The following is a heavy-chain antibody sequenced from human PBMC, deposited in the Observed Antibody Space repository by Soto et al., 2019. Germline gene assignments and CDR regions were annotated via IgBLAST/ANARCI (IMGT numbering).Heavy chain of an antibody. CDR1: GFTVSSNY. D-gene: IGHD1-26*01. V-gene: IGHV3-66*01. Sequence: EVQLVESGGGLVQPGGSLRLSCAASGFTVSSNYMTWVRQAPGKGLEWVSLVYSGGSSYYADSVKGRFTISRDNSKNTLSLQMNSLRAEDTAVYFCARVLRSGNSGYAFDIWGQGTMVTVSS. CDR2: VYSGGSS. J-gene: IGHJ3*02. CDR3: ARVLRSGNSGYAFDI.